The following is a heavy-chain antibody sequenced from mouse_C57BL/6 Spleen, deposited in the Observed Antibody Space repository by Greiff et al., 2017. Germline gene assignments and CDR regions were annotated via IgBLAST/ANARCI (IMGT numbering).Heavy chain of an antibody. CDR3: ARRSFYWYFDV. J-gene: IGHJ1*03. Sequence: VQLQQPGAELVMPGASVKLSCKASGYTFTSYWMHWVKQRPGQGLEWIGEIDPSDSYTNYNQKFKGKSTLTVEKSSSTAYMQLSSLTSEDSAVYYCARRSFYWYFDVWGTGTTLTVSS. CDR2: IDPSDSYT. CDR1: GYTFTSYW. V-gene: IGHV1-69*01.